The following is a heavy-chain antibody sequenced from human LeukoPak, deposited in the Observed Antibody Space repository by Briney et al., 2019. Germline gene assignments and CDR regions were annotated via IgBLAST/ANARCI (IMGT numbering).Heavy chain of an antibody. CDR1: GYTFADYF. CDR3: ARDVSSTPNWEFDY. CDR2: INANSGGT. V-gene: IGHV1-2*06. J-gene: IGHJ4*02. D-gene: IGHD1-26*01. Sequence: GASVKVSCKTSGYTFADYFIHWGPQAPGHGLEWMGRINANSGGTEYEQKFQGRVTMTRDTSISTAYVEVNWLISDDTAIYYCARDVSSTPNWEFDYWGQGTLVTVSS.